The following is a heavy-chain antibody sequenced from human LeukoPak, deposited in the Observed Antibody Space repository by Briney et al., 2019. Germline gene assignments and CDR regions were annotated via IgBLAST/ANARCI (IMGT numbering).Heavy chain of an antibody. CDR2: IIPIFGTA. Sequence: ASVKVSCKASGGTFSSYAISWVRQAPGQGLEWVGGIIPIFGTANYAQKFQGRVTITADESTSTAYMELSSLRSEDTAVYYCARDFWYGSGSYQDYWGQGTLVTVSS. J-gene: IGHJ4*02. V-gene: IGHV1-69*13. D-gene: IGHD3-10*01. CDR1: GGTFSSYA. CDR3: ARDFWYGSGSYQDY.